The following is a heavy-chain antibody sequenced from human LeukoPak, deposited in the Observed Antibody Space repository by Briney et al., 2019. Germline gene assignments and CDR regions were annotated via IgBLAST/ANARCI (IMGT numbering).Heavy chain of an antibody. Sequence: GSSVKLSCKASGGTFSSYAISWVRQAPGQGLEWMGGIIPIFGTANYAQKFQGRVTITAGEATSTAYMELSSLRSEDTAVYYCAREGGGITGTTEGHYYYGMDVWGQGTTVTVSS. CDR1: GGTFSSYA. D-gene: IGHD1-7*01. J-gene: IGHJ6*02. CDR2: IIPIFGTA. V-gene: IGHV1-69*01. CDR3: AREGGGITGTTEGHYYYGMDV.